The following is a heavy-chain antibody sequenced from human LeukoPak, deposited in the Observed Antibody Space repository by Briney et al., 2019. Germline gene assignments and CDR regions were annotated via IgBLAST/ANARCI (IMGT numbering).Heavy chain of an antibody. CDR1: GFTFSSYA. J-gene: IGHJ4*02. CDR2: ISGSGGST. D-gene: IGHD5-12*01. CDR3: AKAPKYSGYDSYFDY. Sequence: GGSLRLSCAASGFTFSSYAMSWVRQAPGKGLEWVSAISGSGGSTYYADSVKGRFTISRDNSKNTLYLQTNSLRAEDTAVYYCAKAPKYSGYDSYFDYWGQGTLVTVSS. V-gene: IGHV3-23*01.